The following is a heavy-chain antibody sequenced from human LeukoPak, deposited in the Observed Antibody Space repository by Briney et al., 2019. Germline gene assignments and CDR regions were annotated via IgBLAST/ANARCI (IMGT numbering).Heavy chain of an antibody. J-gene: IGHJ4*02. V-gene: IGHV3-7*01. D-gene: IGHD3-22*01. Sequence: GGSLRLSCAASGFTFSSHWMSWVRQAPGKGLEWVANINPDESEKYYVDSVKGRFTISRDNAKNSLYLQMNSLRVEDTAVYYCTRSYDYYDSSGPLDYWGQGTLVTVSS. CDR3: TRSYDYYDSSGPLDY. CDR2: INPDESEK. CDR1: GFTFSSHW.